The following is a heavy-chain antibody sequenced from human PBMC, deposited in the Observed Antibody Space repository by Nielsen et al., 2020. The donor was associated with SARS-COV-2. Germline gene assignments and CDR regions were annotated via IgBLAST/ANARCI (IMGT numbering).Heavy chain of an antibody. Sequence: ASVKVSCKAFGYTFTSYGISWVRQAPGQGLEWMGRINPNSGGTNYAQKFQGRVTMTRDTSISTAYMELSRLRSDDTAVYYCARGGGTIFVRYYYMDVWGKGTTVTVSS. J-gene: IGHJ6*03. V-gene: IGHV1-2*06. CDR3: ARGGGTIFVRYYYMDV. CDR2: INPNSGGT. CDR1: GYTFTSYG. D-gene: IGHD3-3*01.